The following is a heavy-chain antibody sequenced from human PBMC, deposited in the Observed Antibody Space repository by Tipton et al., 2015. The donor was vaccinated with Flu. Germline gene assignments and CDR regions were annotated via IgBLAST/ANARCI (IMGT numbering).Heavy chain of an antibody. CDR1: GGSVSGFF. J-gene: IGHJ4*02. CDR2: IYYSGIT. Sequence: TLSLTCTVSGGSVSGFFWSWIRQPPGKGLEWIGSIYYSGITNYNPSLKSRVTISVDTSKNQFSLNLSSVTAADTAVYYCARGYFRELDYWGQGTLVTVSS. V-gene: IGHV4-59*02. CDR3: ARGYFRELDY. D-gene: IGHD3-10*01.